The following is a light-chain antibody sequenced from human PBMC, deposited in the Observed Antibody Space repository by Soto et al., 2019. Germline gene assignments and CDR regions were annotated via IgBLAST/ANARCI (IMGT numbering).Light chain of an antibody. CDR2: RAF. Sequence: EIVMTQSPATLSLSPGERATLSCRASLSVSSDLAWYRQKPGQAPRLLIYRAFTRATGIPARFSGSGFGTDFTLTISSLQSEDFAVYYCQQRGSWPPTFGQGTNVEI. V-gene: IGKV3-15*01. CDR3: QQRGSWPPT. CDR1: LSVSSD. J-gene: IGKJ1*01.